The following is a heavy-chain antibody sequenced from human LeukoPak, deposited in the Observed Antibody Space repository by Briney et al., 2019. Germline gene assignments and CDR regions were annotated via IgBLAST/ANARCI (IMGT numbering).Heavy chain of an antibody. V-gene: IGHV3-48*01. Sequence: GGPLRLSCAASGFTFSSYSMNWVRQAPGKVREGGSYISGSSSPIYYADSVKGRFTISRDNAKNSLYLQMNSLRAEDTAVYYCAREGGGYNNRGFDYWGQGTLVTVSS. CDR1: GFTFSSYS. CDR2: ISGSSSPI. D-gene: IGHD5-24*01. J-gene: IGHJ4*02. CDR3: AREGGGYNNRGFDY.